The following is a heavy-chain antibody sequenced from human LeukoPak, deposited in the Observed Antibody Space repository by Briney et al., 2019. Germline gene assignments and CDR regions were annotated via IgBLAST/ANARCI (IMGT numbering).Heavy chain of an antibody. CDR2: INHSGST. CDR3: ARGGYSGYVQFDY. CDR1: GGSFSGYY. V-gene: IGHV4-34*01. D-gene: IGHD5-12*01. J-gene: IGHJ4*02. Sequence: PSETLSLTCAVYGGSFSGYYWSWIRQPPGKGLEWIGEINHSGSTNYNPSLKSRVTISVDTSKNQFSLKLSSVTAADTAVYYCARGGYSGYVQFDYWGQGTLVTVSS.